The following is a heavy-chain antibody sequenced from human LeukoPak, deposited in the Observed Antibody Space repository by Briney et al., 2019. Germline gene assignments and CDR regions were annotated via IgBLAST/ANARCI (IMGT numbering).Heavy chain of an antibody. D-gene: IGHD2-2*01. CDR1: GYTFTSYY. V-gene: IGHV1-46*01. J-gene: IGHJ4*02. Sequence: ASVKVSCKASGYTFTSYYMHWVRQAPGQGLECMGIINPSGGSTSYAQKFQGRVTMTRDTSTRTLYMELNSLRSEDTAVYYCAREGPARGFDYWGQGTLVTVSS. CDR2: INPSGGST. CDR3: AREGPARGFDY.